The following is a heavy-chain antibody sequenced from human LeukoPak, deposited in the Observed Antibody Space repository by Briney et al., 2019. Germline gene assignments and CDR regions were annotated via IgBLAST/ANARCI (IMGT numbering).Heavy chain of an antibody. D-gene: IGHD2-15*01. J-gene: IGHJ4*02. CDR3: ARAAEPNIVVVVAAHLSRDY. V-gene: IGHV3-20*04. CDR2: INWNGGST. CDR1: GFTFDDYG. Sequence: PGGSLRLSCAASGFTFDDYGMSWVRQAPGKGLEWVPGINWNGGSTGYADSVKGRFTISRDNAKNSLYLQMNSLRAEDTALYYCARAAEPNIVVVVAAHLSRDYWGQGTLVTVSS.